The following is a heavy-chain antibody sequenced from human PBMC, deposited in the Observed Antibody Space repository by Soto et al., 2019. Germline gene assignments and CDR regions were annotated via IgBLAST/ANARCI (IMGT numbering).Heavy chain of an antibody. J-gene: IGHJ6*02. Sequence: QVQLVQSGAEVKKPGASVKVSCKASGYTFTSYDINWVRQATGQGLEWMGWMNPNSGNTGYAQKFQGRVTMTRNTPISTAYMELSSLRSEDTAVYYCASKGDYYDSSGYYPYYYYYYGMDVWGQGTTVTVSS. V-gene: IGHV1-8*01. CDR3: ASKGDYYDSSGYYPYYYYYYGMDV. CDR2: MNPNSGNT. D-gene: IGHD3-22*01. CDR1: GYTFTSYD.